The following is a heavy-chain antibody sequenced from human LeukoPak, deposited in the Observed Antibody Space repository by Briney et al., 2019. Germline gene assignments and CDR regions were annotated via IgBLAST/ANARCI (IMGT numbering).Heavy chain of an antibody. V-gene: IGHV1-69*01. Sequence: ASVKVSCKASGGTFSSYANSWVRQAPGQGLEWMGGIIPIFGTANYAQKFQGRVTITADESTSTAYMELSSLRSEDTAVYYCASSRYYYDSSGYYSNYWGQGTLVTVSS. CDR3: ASSRYYYDSSGYYSNY. D-gene: IGHD3-22*01. J-gene: IGHJ4*02. CDR1: GGTFSSYA. CDR2: IIPIFGTA.